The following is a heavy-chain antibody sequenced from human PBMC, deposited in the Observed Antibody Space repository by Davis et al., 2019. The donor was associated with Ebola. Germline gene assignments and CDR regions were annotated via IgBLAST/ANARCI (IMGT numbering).Heavy chain of an antibody. CDR2: MNPNSGNT. V-gene: IGHV1-8*02. J-gene: IGHJ5*02. CDR1: GYTFTGYY. D-gene: IGHD2-2*03. CDR3: ARSRLFSGYCSSTSCLNWFDP. Sequence: ASVKVSCKASGYTFTGYYMHWVRQATGQGLEWMGWMNPNSGNTGYAQKFQGRVTMTRNTSISTAYMELSSLRSEDTAVYYCARSRLFSGYCSSTSCLNWFDPWGQGTLVTVSS.